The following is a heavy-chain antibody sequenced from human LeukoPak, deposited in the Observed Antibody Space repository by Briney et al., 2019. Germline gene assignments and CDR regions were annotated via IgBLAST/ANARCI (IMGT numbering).Heavy chain of an antibody. V-gene: IGHV1-24*01. Sequence: ASVKVSCKASGYSITELSTHWVRQAPGKGLEWMGGYPGSGEIIYEQKFQDRVTMTEGTSTDTAYMELSSLRSEDTALYYCATGTHYDLLPFWGQGTLVTVSS. CDR1: GYSITELS. D-gene: IGHD3-9*01. CDR2: YPGSGEI. CDR3: ATGTHYDLLPF. J-gene: IGHJ4*02.